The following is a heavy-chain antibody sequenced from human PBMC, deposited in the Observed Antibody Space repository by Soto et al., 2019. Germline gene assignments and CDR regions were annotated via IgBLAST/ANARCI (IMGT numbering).Heavy chain of an antibody. D-gene: IGHD3-16*01. CDR3: AKDSFSGYGPYYFDY. V-gene: IGHV3-23*01. Sequence: EVQLLESGGGLVQPGGSLRLSCAASGFTFSSYAMSWVRQAPGKGLEWVSAISGSGGSTYYADSVKGRFTISRDNSKSTLYLQMNSLRAEDTAVYYCAKDSFSGYGPYYFDYWGQGTLVTVSS. CDR1: GFTFSSYA. CDR2: ISGSGGST. J-gene: IGHJ4*02.